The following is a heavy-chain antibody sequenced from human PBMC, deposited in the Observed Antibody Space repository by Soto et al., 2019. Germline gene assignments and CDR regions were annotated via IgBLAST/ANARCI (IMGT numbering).Heavy chain of an antibody. Sequence: ASETLSLTCTASGGSTNSRSDYWGWIRQPPGKGLEWIGSVYYSGSTHDNPSLQSRVTISVDTSRNQFSLNLISVTAADTAVYFCARQPRGPGYGERGLYFDYWGQGTLVTVSS. D-gene: IGHD3-16*01. V-gene: IGHV4-39*01. CDR3: ARQPRGPGYGERGLYFDY. J-gene: IGHJ4*02. CDR2: VYYSGST. CDR1: GGSTNSRSDY.